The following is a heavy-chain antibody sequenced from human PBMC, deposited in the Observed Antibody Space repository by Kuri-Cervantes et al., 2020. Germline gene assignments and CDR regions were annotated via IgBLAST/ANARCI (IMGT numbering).Heavy chain of an antibody. CDR2: ISPTGDTT. V-gene: IGHV3-23*01. Sequence: GGSLRLSCAASGFTFSTSAMAWVRQAPGKGLECVSGISPTGDTTYYVDSVKGRFTISRDNSKNTLYLQINSLRAEGTALYYCAKDHQGVVPDCFDSWGQGTLVTVSS. CDR3: AKDHQGVVPDCFDS. J-gene: IGHJ4*02. D-gene: IGHD3-10*01. CDR1: GFTFSTSA.